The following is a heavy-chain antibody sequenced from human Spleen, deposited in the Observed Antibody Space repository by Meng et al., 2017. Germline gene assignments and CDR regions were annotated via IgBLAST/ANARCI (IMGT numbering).Heavy chain of an antibody. Sequence: QVQPQESGPRLVKPSGSLSLACAVSGCSISSSKWWSWVGQPPGKGLEWIGEVQPGGSTNYNPSLKRRVTISVDRSKNQFSLNLSSVTAADTAVYYCARIPDYDTSASWGQGTLVTVSS. V-gene: IGHV4-4*02. CDR3: ARIPDYDTSAS. CDR1: GCSISSSKW. J-gene: IGHJ5*02. D-gene: IGHD3-22*01. CDR2: VQPGGST.